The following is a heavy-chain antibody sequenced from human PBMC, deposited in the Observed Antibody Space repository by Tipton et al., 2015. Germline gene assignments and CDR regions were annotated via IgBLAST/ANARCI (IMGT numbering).Heavy chain of an antibody. J-gene: IGHJ6*02. V-gene: IGHV3-11*01. CDR1: GFTFSDYF. CDR2: ITSSGSTT. Sequence: GSLRLSCAASGFTFSDYFMTWIRQAPGKGLDCVSYITSSGSTTYYADSVKGRFTISRDNAKNSLYPQMNSLRVEDTAVYYCGRGACYGVRVWGQGTTVTVSS. CDR3: GRGACYGVRV. D-gene: IGHD2-15*01.